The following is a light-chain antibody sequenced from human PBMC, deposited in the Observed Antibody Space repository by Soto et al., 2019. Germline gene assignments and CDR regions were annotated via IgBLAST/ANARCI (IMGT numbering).Light chain of an antibody. Sequence: QSALTQPPSASGSPGQSVTISCTGTSTDVGGYDYVSWYQQHPVKVPKLMIYEVNKRPSGVPDRFSGSKSGNTASLTVSGLQPEDEADYYCTSYAGGNNVFGTGTKVTVL. CDR2: EVN. CDR1: STDVGGYDY. V-gene: IGLV2-8*01. CDR3: TSYAGGNNV. J-gene: IGLJ1*01.